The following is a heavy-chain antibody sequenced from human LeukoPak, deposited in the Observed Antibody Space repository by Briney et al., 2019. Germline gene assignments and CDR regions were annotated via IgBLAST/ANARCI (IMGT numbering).Heavy chain of an antibody. CDR2: IYYSGST. D-gene: IGHD1-26*01. CDR1: GGSISSYY. J-gene: IGHJ3*02. Sequence: SETLSLTCTVSGGSISSYYWSWVRQPPGKGLEWIGYIYYSGSTNYNPSLKSRVTISVDTSKNQFSLKLSSVTAADMAVYYCARHVGSSDAFDIWGQGTMVTVSS. CDR3: ARHVGSSDAFDI. V-gene: IGHV4-59*08.